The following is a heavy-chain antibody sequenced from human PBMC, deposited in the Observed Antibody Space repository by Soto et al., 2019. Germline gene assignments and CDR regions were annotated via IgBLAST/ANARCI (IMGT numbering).Heavy chain of an antibody. D-gene: IGHD1-26*01. J-gene: IGHJ6*02. CDR2: IIPIFGTA. V-gene: IGHV1-69*12. Sequence: QVQLVQSGAEVKKPGSSVKVSCKASGDTFSSYAISWVRQAPGQALEWMGGIIPIFGTANYAQKFQGRVTITADESTSAACMELSSLRSEDTAVYYCARAAYRRYGMDVWGQGTTVTVSS. CDR3: ARAAYRRYGMDV. CDR1: GDTFSSYA.